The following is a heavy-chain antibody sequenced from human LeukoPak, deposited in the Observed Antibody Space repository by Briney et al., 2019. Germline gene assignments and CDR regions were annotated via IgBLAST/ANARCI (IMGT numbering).Heavy chain of an antibody. CDR1: GGSISSYY. CDR3: ARGVVTPGEYYYYYMDV. Sequence: SETLSLTCTVSGGSISSYYWSWIRQPAGKGLEWIGRIYTSGSTNYNPSLKSRVTMSVDTSKNQFSLKLSSVTAADTAVYYCARGVVTPGEYYYYYMDVWGKGTTVTVSS. CDR2: IYTSGST. D-gene: IGHD4-23*01. V-gene: IGHV4-4*07. J-gene: IGHJ6*03.